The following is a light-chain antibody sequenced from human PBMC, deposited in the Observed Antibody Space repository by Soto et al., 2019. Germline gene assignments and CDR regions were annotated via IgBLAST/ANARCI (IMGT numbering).Light chain of an antibody. J-gene: IGLJ1*01. V-gene: IGLV2-8*01. CDR2: EVN. CDR1: GSDVGGYKY. CDR3: SSCTSSSNLLYV. Sequence: QSALTQPPSASGSPGQSVTISCTGTGSDVGGYKYVSWYQQHPGNAPKLIIYEVNKRPSGVPDRFSGSKYGNTASLTVSGLQAEDEADYYCSSCTSSSNLLYVFGTGTKVTV.